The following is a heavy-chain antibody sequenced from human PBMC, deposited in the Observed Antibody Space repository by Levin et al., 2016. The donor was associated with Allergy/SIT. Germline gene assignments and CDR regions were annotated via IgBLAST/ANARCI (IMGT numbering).Heavy chain of an antibody. CDR2: IYPGDSDT. J-gene: IGHJ6*02. D-gene: IGHD3-10*01. CDR1: GYSFTSYW. CDR3: ARLGYYGSGPGGGMDV. Sequence: GGSLRLSCKGSGYSFTSYWIGWVRQMPGKGLEWMGIIYPGDSDTRYSPSFQGQVTISADKSISTAYLQWSSLKASDTAMYYCARLGYYGSGPGGGMDVWGQGTTVTVSS. V-gene: IGHV5-51*01.